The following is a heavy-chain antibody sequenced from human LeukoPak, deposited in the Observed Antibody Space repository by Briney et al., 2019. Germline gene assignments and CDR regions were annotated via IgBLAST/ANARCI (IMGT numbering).Heavy chain of an antibody. CDR3: ARDDVASGYDLFDY. D-gene: IGHD5-12*01. CDR2: IRYDGSNK. J-gene: IGHJ4*02. V-gene: IGHV3-30*02. Sequence: GGSLRLSCAASGFTFSSYGMHWVRQAPGKGLEWVAFIRYDGSNKYYADSVKGRFTISRDNSKNTLYLQMNSLRAEDTAVYYCARDDVASGYDLFDYWGQGTLVTVSS. CDR1: GFTFSSYG.